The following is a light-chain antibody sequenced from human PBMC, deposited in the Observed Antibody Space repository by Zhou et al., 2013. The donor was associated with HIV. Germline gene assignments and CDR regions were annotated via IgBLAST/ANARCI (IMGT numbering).Light chain of an antibody. CDR3: QQYGSSPIT. V-gene: IGKV3-20*01. Sequence: EIVLTQSPGTLSLSPGERATLSCRASQTFSSTYLAWYQQKPGLAPRLLIYGASSRAAGIPDRFSGSGSGTDFTLTISRLEPEDFAVYYCQQYGSSPITFGQGTRLEIK. CDR2: GAS. CDR1: QTFSSTY. J-gene: IGKJ5*01.